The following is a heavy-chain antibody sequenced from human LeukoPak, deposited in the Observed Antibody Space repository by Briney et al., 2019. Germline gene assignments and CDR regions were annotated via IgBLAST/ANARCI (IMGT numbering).Heavy chain of an antibody. CDR3: ASHWGGY. D-gene: IGHD3-16*01. V-gene: IGHV3-53*01. CDR2: IYDSGTT. Sequence: GGSLRLSCAASGFTVSTNYMSWVRQAPGKGLEWVSIIYDSGTTHYADSVKGRFTISRDNLKNILYLQMNNLRAEDTAVYYCASHWGGYWGQGTLVTVSS. J-gene: IGHJ4*02. CDR1: GFTVSTNY.